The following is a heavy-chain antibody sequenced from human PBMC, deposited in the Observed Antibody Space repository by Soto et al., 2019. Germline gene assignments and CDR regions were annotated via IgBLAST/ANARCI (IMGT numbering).Heavy chain of an antibody. Sequence: QVQLVQSGAEVKKPGSSVKVSCKASGGTFSSYAISWVRQAPGQGLEWMGGIIPIIGTANYAPKFQGRVTITADKSTSTAYMELSSLRSEDTAVYYCATEGGGTGTKVWFDPWGQGTLVTVSS. D-gene: IGHD1-7*01. J-gene: IGHJ5*02. CDR3: ATEGGGTGTKVWFDP. V-gene: IGHV1-69*06. CDR1: GGTFSSYA. CDR2: IIPIIGTA.